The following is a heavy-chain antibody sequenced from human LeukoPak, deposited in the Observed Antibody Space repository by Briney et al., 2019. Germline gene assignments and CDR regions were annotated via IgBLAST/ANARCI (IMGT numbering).Heavy chain of an antibody. J-gene: IGHJ3*02. Sequence: PAWSLTLSCPSTGFTHISYAMSWVRQAPWKGREGVAAISGSGGSTYYEDSVKGRFTITRANSKNTLYLQMNSLRAEDTAVYYCARVYYYGSGSYDAFDIWGQGTMVTVSS. CDR2: ISGSGGST. CDR1: GFTHISYA. CDR3: ARVYYYGSGSYDAFDI. V-gene: IGHV3-23*01. D-gene: IGHD3-10*01.